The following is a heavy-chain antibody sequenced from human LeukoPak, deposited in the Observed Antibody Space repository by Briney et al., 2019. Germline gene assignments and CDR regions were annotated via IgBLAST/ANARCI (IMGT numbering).Heavy chain of an antibody. CDR3: ARDSMVRGPDP. CDR1: GGSISSGGYY. J-gene: IGHJ5*02. CDR2: IYYSGST. V-gene: IGHV4-31*03. Sequence: SETLSLTCTVSGGSISSGGYYWSWIRQHSGKGLEWIGYIYYSGSTYYNPSLKSRVTISVDTSKNQFSLKLSSVTAADTAVYYCARDSMVRGPDPWGQGTLVTVSS. D-gene: IGHD3-10*01.